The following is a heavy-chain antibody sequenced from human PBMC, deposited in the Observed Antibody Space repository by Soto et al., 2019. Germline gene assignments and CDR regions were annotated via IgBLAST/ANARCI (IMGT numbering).Heavy chain of an antibody. CDR2: ISSSSRYT. CDR3: ARDLAAVTGTFDS. V-gene: IGHV3-21*06. J-gene: IGHJ4*02. D-gene: IGHD6-19*01. Sequence: EVQLVESGGGLVKPGGSLRLSCTASAFAFNSYSMNWVRQAPGKGLEWVSSISSSSRYTYYSDSVKGRFTVSRDNAKNSLYLQMNSLRAEDTAVYYCARDLAAVTGTFDSWGQGTLVTVSS. CDR1: AFAFNSYS.